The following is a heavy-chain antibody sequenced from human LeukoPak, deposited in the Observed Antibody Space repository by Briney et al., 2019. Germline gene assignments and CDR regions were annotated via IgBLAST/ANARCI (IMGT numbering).Heavy chain of an antibody. CDR3: ARDQGYCTSASCSIDY. Sequence: ASVKVSCKASGYSFTTYAISWVRQAPGQGLEWMGRISAYNGNTNYAQKLQGRVTMTTDTSTNTAYMDLRSLRSGDTAVYYCARDQGYCTSASCSIDYWGQGTLVTVSS. CDR1: GYSFTTYA. V-gene: IGHV1-18*01. D-gene: IGHD2-2*01. CDR2: ISAYNGNT. J-gene: IGHJ4*02.